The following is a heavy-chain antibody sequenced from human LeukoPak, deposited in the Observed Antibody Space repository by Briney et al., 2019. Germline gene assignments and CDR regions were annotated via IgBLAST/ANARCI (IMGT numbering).Heavy chain of an antibody. CDR2: INHSGST. J-gene: IGHJ5*02. CDR1: GGSISSYY. Sequence: ASETLSLTCSVSGGSISSYYWSWIRQPPGKGLEWIGEINHSGSTNYSPSLKSRVTISVDTSKNQFSLKLSSVTAADTAVYYCARDSSSWYRWFDPWGQGTLVTVSS. D-gene: IGHD6-13*01. V-gene: IGHV4-34*01. CDR3: ARDSSSWYRWFDP.